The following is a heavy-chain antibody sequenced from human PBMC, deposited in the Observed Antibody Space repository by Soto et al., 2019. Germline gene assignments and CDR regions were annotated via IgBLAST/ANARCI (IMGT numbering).Heavy chain of an antibody. CDR1: RGSGRSDNYY. CDR2: ISNTGNT. CDR3: ERDIWRYNDY. V-gene: IGHV4-61*03. D-gene: IGHD1-1*01. Sequence: SETLSLACAVSRGSGRSDNYYWTWIRQTPGKVLEWLGFISNTGNTKYNPSLKSRVTISLDTSKNHFSLRLTSVTAADTAVYYCERDIWRYNDYWGLRTLVTVS. J-gene: IGHJ4*02.